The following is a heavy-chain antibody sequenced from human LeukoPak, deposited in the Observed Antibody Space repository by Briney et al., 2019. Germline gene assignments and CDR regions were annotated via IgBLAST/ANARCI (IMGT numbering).Heavy chain of an antibody. D-gene: IGHD5-18*01. CDR2: IIPIFGKA. CDR1: GGTFSSYA. CDR3: ARDVRDTAMGHTYYYYYMDV. J-gene: IGHJ6*03. V-gene: IGHV1-69*06. Sequence: GASAKVSCKASGGTFSSYAISWVRQAPGQGLEWMGGIIPIFGKANYAQKFQGRVTITADKSTSTAYMELSSLRSEDTAVYYCARDVRDTAMGHTYYYYYMDVWGKGTTVTVSS.